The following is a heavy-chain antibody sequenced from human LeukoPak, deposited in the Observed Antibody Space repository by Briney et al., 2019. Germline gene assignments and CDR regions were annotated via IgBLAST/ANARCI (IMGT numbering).Heavy chain of an antibody. CDR2: IYHSGST. D-gene: IGHD2-2*02. CDR1: GYSISGGYY. CDR3: ARHRYCSSTSCYTVGYYFDY. Sequence: SETLSLTCAVSGYSISGGYYWGWIRQPPGKGLEWIGSIYHSGSTYYNPSLKSRVTISVDTSKNQFSLKLSSVTAADTAVYYCARHRYCSSTSCYTVGYYFDYWGQGTLVTVSS. J-gene: IGHJ4*02. V-gene: IGHV4-38-2*01.